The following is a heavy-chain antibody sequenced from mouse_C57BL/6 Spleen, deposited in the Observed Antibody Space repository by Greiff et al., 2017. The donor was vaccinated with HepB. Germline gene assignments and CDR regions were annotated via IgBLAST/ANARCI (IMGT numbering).Heavy chain of an antibody. J-gene: IGHJ1*03. CDR1: GYTFTSYW. Sequence: QVQLQQPGAELVRPGSSVKLSCKASGYTFTSYWMHWVKQRPIQGLEWIGNIDPSDSETHYNQKFKDKATLTVDKSSSTAYMQLSSLTSEDSAVYYCARKGGKRRYFDVWGTGTTVTVSS. CDR3: ARKGGKRRYFDV. D-gene: IGHD2-1*01. CDR2: IDPSDSET. V-gene: IGHV1-52*01.